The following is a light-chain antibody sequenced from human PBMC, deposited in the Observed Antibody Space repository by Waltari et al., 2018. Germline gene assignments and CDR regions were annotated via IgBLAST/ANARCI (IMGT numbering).Light chain of an antibody. Sequence: QSALTQPASVSGSPGQSITISCTGTSSDIGGYNYVSWFQHHPVKAPKVVIYDVSERPSGVSNRFSGSKSGNTASLTISGLQVEDEADYYCNSHTSSETWVFGGGTKLTVL. V-gene: IGLV2-14*03. CDR1: SSDIGGYNY. J-gene: IGLJ3*02. CDR3: NSHTSSETWV. CDR2: DVS.